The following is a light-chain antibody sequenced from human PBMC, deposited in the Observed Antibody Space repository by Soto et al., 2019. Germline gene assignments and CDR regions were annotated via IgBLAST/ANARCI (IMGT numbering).Light chain of an antibody. CDR2: EVD. CDR1: SSDVGGYNY. Sequence: QSALTQPPSASGSPGQSVTISCTGTSSDVGGYNYVSWYQHHPGKAPKLIIYEVDERPSGVPDRFSGSKSGNTASLTVSGLQAEDEADCYCSSYVGSNNFPYVFGTGTKLTVL. V-gene: IGLV2-8*01. J-gene: IGLJ1*01. CDR3: SSYVGSNNFPYV.